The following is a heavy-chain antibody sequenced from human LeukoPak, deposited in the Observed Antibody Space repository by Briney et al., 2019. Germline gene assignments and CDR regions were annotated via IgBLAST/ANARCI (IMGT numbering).Heavy chain of an antibody. CDR1: GFIFSQYS. CDR3: ARDAGNSGYGCDL. CDR2: IRSSSET. V-gene: IGHV3-48*01. J-gene: IGHJ5*02. Sequence: GGSLRLSCAASGFIFSQYSMNWVRQAPGKGLEWVSHIRSSSETFYADSVKGRFTISRDIARNSLYLQMNNLRGEDTAIYYCARDAGNSGYGCDLWGQGTLVTVSS. D-gene: IGHD5-12*01.